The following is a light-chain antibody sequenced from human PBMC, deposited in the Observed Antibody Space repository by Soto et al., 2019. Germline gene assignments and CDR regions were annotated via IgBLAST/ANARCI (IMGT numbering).Light chain of an antibody. CDR3: QQYNEWPET. CDR1: QSVRSD. Sequence: EIGLTQSPGTLSLSPGERATLSCRASQSVRSDYLAWYQQKPGQAPRLHIYGATTRAPDVHARFSGSGSATEFTLTINNLQSRDSAVYYCQQYNEWPETFGPGTKVDI. CDR2: GAT. V-gene: IGKV3-15*01. J-gene: IGKJ1*01.